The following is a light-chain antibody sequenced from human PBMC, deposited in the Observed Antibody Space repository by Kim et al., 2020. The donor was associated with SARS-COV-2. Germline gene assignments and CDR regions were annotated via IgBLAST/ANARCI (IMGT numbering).Light chain of an antibody. J-gene: IGKJ2*01. Sequence: DIQMTQSPSSLSASVGDRVTITCRASQAIRKYVAWYQQKPGKIPKLLIHAVSTLQSGVPSRFSGSGSGTDFTLTISRLEPEDFAVYYCQQYGSSPYTFGQGTKLEI. CDR2: AVS. V-gene: IGKV1-27*01. CDR3: QQYGSSPYT. CDR1: QAIRKY.